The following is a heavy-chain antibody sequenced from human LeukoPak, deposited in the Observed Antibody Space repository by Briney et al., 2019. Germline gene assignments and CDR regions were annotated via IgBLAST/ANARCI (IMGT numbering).Heavy chain of an antibody. CDR2: IYSGGST. CDR3: ARESADYYDSSGYYDY. D-gene: IGHD3-22*01. CDR1: GFTVSSNY. J-gene: IGHJ4*02. Sequence: GGSLRLSCAASGFTVSSNYMSWVRQAPGKGLEWVSVIYSGGSTYYADSVKGRFTIPRDNSKNTLYLQMNSLRAEDTAVYYCARESADYYDSSGYYDYWGQGTLVTVSS. V-gene: IGHV3-66*01.